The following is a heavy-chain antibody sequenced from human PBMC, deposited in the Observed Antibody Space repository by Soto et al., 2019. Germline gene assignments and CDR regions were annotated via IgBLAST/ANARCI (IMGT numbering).Heavy chain of an antibody. Sequence: SETLSLTCTVFGGSISSYYWSWIRQPPGKGLEWIGYIYYSGSTNYNPSLKSRVTISVDTSKNQFSLKLSSVTAADTAVYYCARHGYCSGGSCSGTFDIWGQGTMVTVSS. CDR1: GGSISSYY. D-gene: IGHD2-15*01. CDR2: IYYSGST. J-gene: IGHJ3*02. CDR3: ARHGYCSGGSCSGTFDI. V-gene: IGHV4-59*08.